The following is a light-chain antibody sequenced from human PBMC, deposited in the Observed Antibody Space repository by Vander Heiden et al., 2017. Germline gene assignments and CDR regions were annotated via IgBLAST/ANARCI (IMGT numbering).Light chain of an antibody. CDR2: HAS. J-gene: IGKJ4*01. Sequence: EIVLTQSPATLSLSPGERATLSCRASQRVSSYLAWYQQKPGQAPRLRIYHASNRATGIPASFSGSGSGTDFTLTISTLEPEDFAVYYCQQRRNWPLTFGGGTKVEIK. CDR1: QRVSSY. V-gene: IGKV3-11*01. CDR3: QQRRNWPLT.